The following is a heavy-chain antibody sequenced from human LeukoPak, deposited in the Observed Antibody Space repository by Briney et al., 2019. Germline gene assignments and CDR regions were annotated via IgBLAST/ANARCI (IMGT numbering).Heavy chain of an antibody. CDR3: ARDLVGYSSGWYGY. J-gene: IGHJ4*02. Sequence: GASVTVSCKASGYTFTSYGISWVRQAPGQGLEWMGWISAYNGNTNYAQKLQGRVTMTTDTSTSTAYMELRSLRSDDTAVYYCARDLVGYSSGWYGYWGQGTLVTVSS. CDR1: GYTFTSYG. D-gene: IGHD6-19*01. CDR2: ISAYNGNT. V-gene: IGHV1-18*01.